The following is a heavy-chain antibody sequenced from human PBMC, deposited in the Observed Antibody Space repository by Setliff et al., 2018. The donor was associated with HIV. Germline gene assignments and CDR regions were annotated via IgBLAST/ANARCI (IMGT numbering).Heavy chain of an antibody. V-gene: IGHV4-59*08. CDR2: IYKSGST. CDR1: GGSISTYH. J-gene: IGHJ4*02. Sequence: LSLTCSVSGGSISTYHWSWIRQPPGKGLEWIGYIYKSGSTNYSPSLKSRVTISPGTPKNPFSLKLTSVTAADTAVYYCARLSDTAMASFDSWGQGTLVTVSS. D-gene: IGHD5-18*01. CDR3: ARLSDTAMASFDS.